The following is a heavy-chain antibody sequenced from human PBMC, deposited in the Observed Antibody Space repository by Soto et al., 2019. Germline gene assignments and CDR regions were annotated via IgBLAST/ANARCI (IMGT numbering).Heavy chain of an antibody. V-gene: IGHV4-30-2*02. CDR1: GGSISSGGYS. Sequence: SETLSLTCAVSGGSISSGGYSWSWIRQPPGKGLEWIGYIYHSGSTYYNPSLKSRVTITRDTSASTAYMELSSLRSEDTAVYNCGRGSGLNWFDPWGQGTLVTVSS. CDR2: IYHSGST. J-gene: IGHJ5*02. CDR3: GRGSGLNWFDP. D-gene: IGHD3-10*01.